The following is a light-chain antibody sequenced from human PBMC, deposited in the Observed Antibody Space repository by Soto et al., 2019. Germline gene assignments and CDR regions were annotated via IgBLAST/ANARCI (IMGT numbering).Light chain of an antibody. V-gene: IGLV1-51*01. CDR1: SSNIGNNY. J-gene: IGLJ2*01. Sequence: QSVLTQPPSVSAAPGQKVTISCSGSSSNIGNNYVSWYQHLPGTAPKLLIYDNNERPSGIPDRFSGSKSGTSATLGITGHQTGDEADYYCGTWDTSLSAVVFGGGTKVTVL. CDR2: DNN. CDR3: GTWDTSLSAVV.